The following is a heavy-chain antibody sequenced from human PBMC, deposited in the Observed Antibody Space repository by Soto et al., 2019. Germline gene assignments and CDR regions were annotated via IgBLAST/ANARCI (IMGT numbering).Heavy chain of an antibody. CDR2: IIPIFGTA. J-gene: IGHJ6*02. CDR1: GGTFSSYA. V-gene: IGHV1-69*12. Sequence: QVQLVQSGAEVKKPGSSVKVSCKASGGTFSSYAISWVRQAPGQGLEWMGGIIPIFGTANYAQKFQGRVTITAAEYTSTAYMELSSLRSEDPAVYYCARIGVAAAGTGDYYSYGMDVWGQGTTVTVSS. D-gene: IGHD6-13*01. CDR3: ARIGVAAAGTGDYYSYGMDV.